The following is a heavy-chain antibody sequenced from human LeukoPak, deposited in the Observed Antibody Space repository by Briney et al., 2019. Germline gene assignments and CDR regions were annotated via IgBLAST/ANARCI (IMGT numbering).Heavy chain of an antibody. CDR3: AGVDDYGDFRTFDY. D-gene: IGHD4-17*01. J-gene: IGHJ4*02. CDR1: GFTFSSYA. V-gene: IGHV3-23*01. Sequence: GGSLRLSCAASGFTFSSYAMSWVRQAPGEGLGWGSAISGSGGSTYYADSVKGRFTISRDNSKNTLYLQMNSLRAEDTAVYYCAGVDDYGDFRTFDYWGQGTLVTVSS. CDR2: ISGSGGST.